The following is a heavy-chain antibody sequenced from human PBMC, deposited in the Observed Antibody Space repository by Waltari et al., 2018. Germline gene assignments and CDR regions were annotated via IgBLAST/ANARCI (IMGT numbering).Heavy chain of an antibody. J-gene: IGHJ5*02. D-gene: IGHD6-13*01. V-gene: IGHV4-59*01. CDR2: IYYSGST. Sequence: QVQLQESGPGLVKPSETLSLTCTVSGGSISSYYWSWIRQPPGKGLEWIGYIYYSGSTNYNPSLKSRVTISVDTSKNQFSLKRSSVTAADTAVYYCARSGSSWYHNWFDPWGQGTLVTVSS. CDR1: GGSISSYY. CDR3: ARSGSSWYHNWFDP.